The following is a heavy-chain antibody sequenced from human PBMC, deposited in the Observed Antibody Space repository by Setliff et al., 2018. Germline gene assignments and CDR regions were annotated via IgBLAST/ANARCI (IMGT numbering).Heavy chain of an antibody. V-gene: IGHV4-38-2*02. CDR1: GYSISSGYY. J-gene: IGHJ5*02. CDR3: ARDSAPSYYYDSSGYPFDP. Sequence: PSETLSLTCAVSGYSISSGYYWGWIRQPPGKGLEWIGSIYHSGSTYYNPSLKSRVTISVATSKNQFSLKLSSVTAADTAVYYCARDSAPSYYYDSSGYPFDPWGQGTLVTVSS. CDR2: IYHSGST. D-gene: IGHD3-22*01.